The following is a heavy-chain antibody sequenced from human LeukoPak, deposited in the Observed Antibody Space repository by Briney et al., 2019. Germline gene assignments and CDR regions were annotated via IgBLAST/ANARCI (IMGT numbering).Heavy chain of an antibody. CDR1: GGSFSGYY. CDR3: ARGRGDEYGDYDY. CDR2: INHSGST. V-gene: IGHV4-34*01. J-gene: IGHJ4*02. D-gene: IGHD4-17*01. Sequence: KSSETLSLTCAVYGGSFSGYYWSWIRQPPGKGLEWIGEINHSGSTNYNPSVRSRVTISEDTSKNQFSLKLNSVTAADTAVYYCARGRGDEYGDYDYWGQGSLVTVSS.